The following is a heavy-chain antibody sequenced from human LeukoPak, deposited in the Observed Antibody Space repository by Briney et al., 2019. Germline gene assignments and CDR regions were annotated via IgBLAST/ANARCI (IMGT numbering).Heavy chain of an antibody. Sequence: PSETLSLTCTVSGGSISSHYWSWIRQPPGKGLEWIGYIYYSGSTNYNPSLKSRVTISVDTSKNQFSLKLSSVTAADTAVYYCARYDPFDTAMTYWGQGTLVTVSS. V-gene: IGHV4-59*11. J-gene: IGHJ4*02. CDR1: GGSISSHY. D-gene: IGHD5-18*01. CDR2: IYYSGST. CDR3: ARYDPFDTAMTY.